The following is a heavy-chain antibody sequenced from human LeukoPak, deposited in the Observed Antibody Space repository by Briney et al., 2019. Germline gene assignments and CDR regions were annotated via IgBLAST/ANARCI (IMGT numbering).Heavy chain of an antibody. J-gene: IGHJ4*02. D-gene: IGHD3-22*01. V-gene: IGHV1-8*01. CDR1: RYTFTSYD. CDR3: ARLSQTPDYYSNGGYYYLGY. CDR2: MNPNTGRT. Sequence: ASVTVSCKASRYTFTSYDINCVREAAGQRLEWMGWMNPNTGRTGVAQKIQGRLTMTRDASISTAYMELSSVRSEDTAEYYCARLSQTPDYYSNGGYYYLGYWGEGTPVTVSS.